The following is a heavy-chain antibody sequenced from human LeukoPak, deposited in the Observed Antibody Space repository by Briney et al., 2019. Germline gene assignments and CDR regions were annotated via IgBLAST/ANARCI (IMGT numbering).Heavy chain of an antibody. CDR2: ISASDGST. CDR3: AKDLPLGYWPRTPLVLNYFDP. V-gene: IGHV3-23*01. D-gene: IGHD2-15*01. CDR1: GFTFSSYA. Sequence: GGSLTLTCTVSGFTFSSYAKSWVRQAPGQGLERVSLISASDGSTFYADSMQGRFTVSRDNSKNTLYLQIDSLRAEDTAVYYCAKDLPLGYWPRTPLVLNYFDPWGQGTLVTVSS. J-gene: IGHJ5*02.